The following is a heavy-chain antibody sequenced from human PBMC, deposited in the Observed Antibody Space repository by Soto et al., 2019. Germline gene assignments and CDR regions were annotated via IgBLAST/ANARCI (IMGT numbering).Heavy chain of an antibody. V-gene: IGHV4-34*01. CDR2: INHSGST. CDR1: GGSFSGYY. Sequence: SETLSLTCAVYGGSFSGYYWSWIRQPPGKGLEWIGEINHSGSTNYNPSLKSRVTISVDTSKNQFSLKLSSVTAADTAVYYCARGNRSSSWYYFDYWGQGTLVTVSS. D-gene: IGHD6-13*01. J-gene: IGHJ4*02. CDR3: ARGNRSSSWYYFDY.